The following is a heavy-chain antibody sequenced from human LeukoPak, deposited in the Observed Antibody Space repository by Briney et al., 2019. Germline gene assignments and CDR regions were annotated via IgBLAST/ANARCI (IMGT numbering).Heavy chain of an antibody. CDR2: IYTSGST. CDR3: ARNDYDSSAYYSDY. CDR1: GGSISGGSYY. Sequence: SETLSLTCTVSGGSISGGSYYWSWIRQPAGKGLEWIGRIYTSGSTNYNPSLKSRVTISVDTSKNQFSLKLSSVTAADTAVYYCARNDYDSSAYYSDYWGQGTLVTVSS. D-gene: IGHD3-22*01. V-gene: IGHV4-61*02. J-gene: IGHJ4*02.